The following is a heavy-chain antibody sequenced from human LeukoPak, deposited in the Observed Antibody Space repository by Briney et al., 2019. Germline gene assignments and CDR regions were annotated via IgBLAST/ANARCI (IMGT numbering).Heavy chain of an antibody. CDR1: GFTFRSYA. CDR2: IDDSGDNT. Sequence: GGSLRLSCAASGFTFRSYAMSWVRQAPEKGLEWVSGIDDSGDNTYSADSVKGRFTISRDNSKNTLYLQMNSLRAEDTAVYYCARVSSSSKYYYYMDVWGKGTTVTVSS. V-gene: IGHV3-23*01. J-gene: IGHJ6*03. D-gene: IGHD6-6*01. CDR3: ARVSSSSKYYYYMDV.